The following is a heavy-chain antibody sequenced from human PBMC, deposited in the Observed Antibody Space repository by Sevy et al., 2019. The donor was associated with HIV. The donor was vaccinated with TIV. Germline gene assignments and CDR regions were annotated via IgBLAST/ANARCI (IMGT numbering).Heavy chain of an antibody. CDR3: IKGGREQLLVQFDN. Sequence: GGSLRLSCAASGFTFDDYAMHWVRQPPGKGLEWVSGINSNSDSVAYAESVKGRFTISRDNAKKSLYLQMNSLRTEDTAFYYCIKGGREQLLVQFDNWGQGTLVTVSS. V-gene: IGHV3-9*01. CDR2: INSNSDSV. J-gene: IGHJ4*02. D-gene: IGHD6-19*01. CDR1: GFTFDDYA.